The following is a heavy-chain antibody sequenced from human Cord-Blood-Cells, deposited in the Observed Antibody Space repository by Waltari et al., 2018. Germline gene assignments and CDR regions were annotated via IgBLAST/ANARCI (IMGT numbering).Heavy chain of an antibody. J-gene: IGHJ5*02. CDR1: GGSISSGDYS. CDR3: ACGYYDSSGYYWFDP. D-gene: IGHD3-22*01. Sequence: QVQLQESGPGLVKPSQTLSLTCTVSGGSISSGDYSWSWIRQPPGKGLEWIRYIYYSGSTYYKPSLKSRVTISVDTSKNQFSLKLSSVTAADTAVYYCACGYYDSSGYYWFDPWGQGTLVTVSS. V-gene: IGHV4-30-4*08. CDR2: IYYSGST.